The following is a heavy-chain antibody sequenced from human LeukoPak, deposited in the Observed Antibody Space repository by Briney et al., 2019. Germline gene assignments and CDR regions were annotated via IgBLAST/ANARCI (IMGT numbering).Heavy chain of an antibody. J-gene: IGHJ6*02. CDR1: GFTFSSYA. Sequence: GGSLRLSCAASGFTFSSYAMHWVRQAPGKGLEWVAVIPYDGSNKYYADSVKGRFTISRDNSKNTLYLQMNSLRAEDTAVYYCARETLYPTGTLLYYYGMDVWGQGTTVTVSS. D-gene: IGHD1-26*01. CDR3: ARETLYPTGTLLYYYGMDV. CDR2: IPYDGSNK. V-gene: IGHV3-30-3*01.